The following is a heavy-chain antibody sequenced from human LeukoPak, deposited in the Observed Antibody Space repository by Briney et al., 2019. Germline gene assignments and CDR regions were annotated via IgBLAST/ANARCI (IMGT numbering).Heavy chain of an antibody. CDR2: ISSSSSTI. Sequence: GGSLRLSCAASRFTFSNYDMNWVRQAPGKGLEWVSYISSSSSTIYYADSVKGRFTISRDNAKNSLYLQMNSLRDEDTAVYYCARGKDILTGSPGYWGQGTLVTVSS. CDR3: ARGKDILTGSPGY. D-gene: IGHD3-9*01. J-gene: IGHJ4*02. V-gene: IGHV3-48*02. CDR1: RFTFSNYD.